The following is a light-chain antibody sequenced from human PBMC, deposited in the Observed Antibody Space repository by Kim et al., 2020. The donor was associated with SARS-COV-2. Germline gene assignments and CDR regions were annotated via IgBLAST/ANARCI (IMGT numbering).Light chain of an antibody. CDR3: QQYDDSSSWT. CDR2: GAS. Sequence: PGQRAPLSCRASQSVSRNYVAWYQQTSGQAPRLLIYGASTRATGIPDRFSGSGSGTDFSLTISRLEPGDFAVYYCQQYDDSSSWTFGQGTKVDIK. J-gene: IGKJ1*01. CDR1: QSVSRNY. V-gene: IGKV3-20*01.